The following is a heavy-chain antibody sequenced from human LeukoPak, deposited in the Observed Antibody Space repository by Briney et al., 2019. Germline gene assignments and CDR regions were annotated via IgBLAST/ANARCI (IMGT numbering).Heavy chain of an antibody. CDR1: GFTFSSYE. CDR3: AVGGGY. V-gene: IGHV3-48*03. J-gene: IGHJ4*02. D-gene: IGHD3-16*01. CDR2: ISSIGTTI. Sequence: GGSLRLSCAASGFTFSSYEMNWVRQAPGKGLEWVSHISSIGTTIYYADSVKGRFTISRDNAKNSLFLQMNSLGAEDTAVYYCAVGGGYWGQGTLVTVSS.